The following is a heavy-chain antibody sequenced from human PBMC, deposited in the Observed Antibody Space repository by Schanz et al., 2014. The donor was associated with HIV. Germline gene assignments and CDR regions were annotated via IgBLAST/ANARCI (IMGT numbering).Heavy chain of an antibody. CDR3: ARGASVAARGWFDP. V-gene: IGHV1-2*02. CDR2: INPNSGAT. D-gene: IGHD3-10*01. J-gene: IGHJ5*02. Sequence: QVQLVQSGAEVKAPGASVKVSCKTSGYTFTGHYMHWIRQAPGQGLEWMGWINPNSGATQYAQKFQDSVTMTREKSISTVYMGLTSLTPDDTAVYFCARGASVAARGWFDPWGQGTLVTVSS. CDR1: GYTFTGHY.